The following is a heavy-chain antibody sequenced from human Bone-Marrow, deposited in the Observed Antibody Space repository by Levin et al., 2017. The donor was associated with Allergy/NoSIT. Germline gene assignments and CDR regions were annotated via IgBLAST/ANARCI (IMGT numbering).Heavy chain of an antibody. Sequence: SGPTLVKPTQTLTLTCTFSGFSLSTSGVGVGWIRQPPGKALEWLALIYWDDGKHYSPSLKSRLTITKDASKNEVVLTLSNLDPVDTATYYCAHRITVFGVVTYCDYWGQGTLVTVAS. CDR2: IYWDDGK. V-gene: IGHV2-5*02. J-gene: IGHJ4*02. CDR1: GFSLSTSGVG. CDR3: AHRITVFGVVTYCDY. D-gene: IGHD3-3*01.